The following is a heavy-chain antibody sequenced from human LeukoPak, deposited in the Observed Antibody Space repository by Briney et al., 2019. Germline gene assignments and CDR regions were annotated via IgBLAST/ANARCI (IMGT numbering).Heavy chain of an antibody. Sequence: SETLSLTCTVSGGSISSSSYYWGWIRQPPGKGLGWIGSIYYSGSTYYNPSLKSRVTISVDTSKNQFSLKLSSVTAADTAVYYCARQKWGVFGVVYNYWGQGTLVTVSS. D-gene: IGHD3-3*01. CDR3: ARQKWGVFGVVYNY. CDR2: IYYSGST. J-gene: IGHJ4*02. V-gene: IGHV4-39*01. CDR1: GGSISSSSYY.